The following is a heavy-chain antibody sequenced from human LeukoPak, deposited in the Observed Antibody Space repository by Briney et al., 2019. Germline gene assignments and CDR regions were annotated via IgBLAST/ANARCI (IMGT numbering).Heavy chain of an antibody. Sequence: GASVKVSCKASGYTFTGYYMHWVRQAPGQGLEWMGWINPNSGGTNYAQKFQGRVTMTRDTSISTAYMELSRLRSDDTAVYYCARVGRGHDILTGPGWFDPWGQGTLVTVSS. V-gene: IGHV1-2*02. CDR3: ARVGRGHDILTGPGWFDP. D-gene: IGHD3-9*01. J-gene: IGHJ5*02. CDR1: GYTFTGYY. CDR2: INPNSGGT.